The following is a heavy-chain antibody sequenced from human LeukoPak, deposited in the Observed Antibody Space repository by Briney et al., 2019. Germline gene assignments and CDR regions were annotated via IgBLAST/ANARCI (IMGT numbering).Heavy chain of an antibody. CDR1: GYTFTSYY. V-gene: IGHV1-8*03. J-gene: IGHJ5*02. D-gene: IGHD3-9*01. CDR3: ARGVDPNYNWFDP. Sequence: ASVKVSCKASGYTFTSYYIHWVRQATGQGLEWMGWMNPNSGNTGYAQKFQGRVTITRNTSISTAYMELSSLRSEDTAVYYCARGVDPNYNWFDPWGQGTLVTVSS. CDR2: MNPNSGNT.